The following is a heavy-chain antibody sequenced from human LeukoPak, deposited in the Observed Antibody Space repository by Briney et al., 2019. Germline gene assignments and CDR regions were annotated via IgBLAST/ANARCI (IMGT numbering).Heavy chain of an antibody. CDR3: AKGGKWDVTPFDY. CDR1: GFTFSNYA. D-gene: IGHD1-26*01. Sequence: PGGSLRLSCAASGFTFSNYAMSWVRQAPGKGLEWVPTISGGGGSTYYADSVKGRFTISRDNSKNTLYLQVNSLRAEDTAVYYCAKGGKWDVTPFDYWGQGTLVTVSS. V-gene: IGHV3-23*01. J-gene: IGHJ4*02. CDR2: ISGGGGST.